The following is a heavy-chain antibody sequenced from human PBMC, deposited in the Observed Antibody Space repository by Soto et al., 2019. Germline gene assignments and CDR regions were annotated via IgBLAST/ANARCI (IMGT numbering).Heavy chain of an antibody. CDR2: IHHSGGT. CDR1: GDSSNAENW. J-gene: IGHJ2*01. Sequence: QVQLQESGPGVVKPSETLSLTCAVSGDSSNAENWWTRLRQTPGKGLEWLAEIHHSGGTKYNPSLSGRVSISLDRPRNQFSLRLRSVTAADTAQYYCARDHCTGGNCYSNMGDWYFDLWGRGALVTVSS. D-gene: IGHD2-15*01. V-gene: IGHV4-4*02. CDR3: ARDHCTGGNCYSNMGDWYFDL.